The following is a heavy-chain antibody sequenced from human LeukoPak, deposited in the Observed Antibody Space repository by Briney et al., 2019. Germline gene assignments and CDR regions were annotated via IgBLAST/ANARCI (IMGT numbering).Heavy chain of an antibody. CDR1: GGTFSSYA. CDR3: ARGTIYGDYVLPCFDY. Sequence: EASVKVSCKASGGTFSSYAISWVRQAPGQGLEWMGGIIPIFGTANYAQKFQGRVTITADESTSTAYMELSSLRSEDTAVYYCARGTIYGDYVLPCFDYWGQGTLVTVSS. V-gene: IGHV1-69*13. J-gene: IGHJ4*02. D-gene: IGHD4-17*01. CDR2: IIPIFGTA.